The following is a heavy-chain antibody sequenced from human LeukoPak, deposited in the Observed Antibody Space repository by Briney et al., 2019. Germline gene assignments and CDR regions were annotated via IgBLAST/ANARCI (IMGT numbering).Heavy chain of an antibody. D-gene: IGHD2-8*02. CDR2: IYPDDSDT. CDR3: ARHGKYFTGSHYFDY. J-gene: IGHJ4*02. V-gene: IGHV5-51*01. CDR1: GFRFTSDW. Sequence: GESLKISCKGSGFRFTSDWIGWVRQMPGKGLEWMGIIYPDDSDTRYSPSFQGQVTISADKSINATYLQWSSLKASDTAMYYCARHGKYFTGSHYFDYWGQGTLVTVSS.